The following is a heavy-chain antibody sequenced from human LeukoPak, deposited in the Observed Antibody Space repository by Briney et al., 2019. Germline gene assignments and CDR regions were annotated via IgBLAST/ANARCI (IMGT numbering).Heavy chain of an antibody. V-gene: IGHV4-59*01. Sequence: PSETLSLTCTVSGGSISSYYWSWIRQPPGKGLEWIGYIYYSGSTNYNPSLQSRVTILLDTSKNQFSLKLSSVTAADTAVYYCARGRYYYDSSGYPFDYWGQGTLVTVSS. J-gene: IGHJ4*02. CDR2: IYYSGST. CDR1: GGSISSYY. CDR3: ARGRYYYDSSGYPFDY. D-gene: IGHD3-22*01.